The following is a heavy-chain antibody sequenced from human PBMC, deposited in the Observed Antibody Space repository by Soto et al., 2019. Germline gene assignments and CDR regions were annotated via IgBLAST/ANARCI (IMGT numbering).Heavy chain of an antibody. J-gene: IGHJ4*02. CDR3: AKDWEVNGNYYCFYY. D-gene: IGHD1-20*01. Sequence: QVQLVQSGGGVVQPGRSLRLSCTASGFTFSNYGVHWVRQAPGEGLEWVAVISSDGSNKYYGDSVKGRFTISRDNSKSTPDLEIDSLWAEDTAVYFCAKDWEVNGNYYCFYYWGQGTLVTVSP. CDR1: GFTFSNYG. CDR2: ISSDGSNK. V-gene: IGHV3-30*18.